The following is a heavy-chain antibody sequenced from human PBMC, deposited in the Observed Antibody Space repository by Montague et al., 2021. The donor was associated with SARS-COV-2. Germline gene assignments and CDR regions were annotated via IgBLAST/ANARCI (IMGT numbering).Heavy chain of an antibody. Sequence: SVKVSCKASGYTLSNYGISWMRQGPGQRPEWVGWISAHTGTTAYAQRLQGRITLTADRSTNTAYMELRGLTSDDTALYYCARVQTGNFDFWGQGTLVTVSS. D-gene: IGHD1-1*01. J-gene: IGHJ4*02. CDR1: GYTLSNYG. V-gene: IGHV1-18*01. CDR3: ARVQTGNFDF. CDR2: ISAHTGTT.